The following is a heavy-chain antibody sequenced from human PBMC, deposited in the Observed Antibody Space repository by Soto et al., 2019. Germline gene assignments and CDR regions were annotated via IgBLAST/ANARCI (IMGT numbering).Heavy chain of an antibody. CDR3: ARAGVVLMVNATAFEV. Sequence: GGSLRHSCAANGLTFGDYTMTWVRQAPGKGLEWFSSISGRSSSPYYADSVKGRFTVSRDNSNNSLYLHMTSLRAEATALYYFARAGVVLMVNATAFEVWGHGTLVTVSS. CDR2: ISGRSSSP. D-gene: IGHD2-8*01. J-gene: IGHJ4*01. CDR1: GLTFGDYT. V-gene: IGHV3-23*01.